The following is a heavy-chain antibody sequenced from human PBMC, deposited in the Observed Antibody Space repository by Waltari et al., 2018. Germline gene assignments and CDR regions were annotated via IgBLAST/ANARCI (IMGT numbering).Heavy chain of an antibody. Sequence: QLQLQESGPGLVKPSETLSLSCSVSGDSIRSSNYYWGWIRQPPGKGLAWIASVSYSGSTYNSPSLKSVVTISADTSRNQFYLRRTSVTATDTAVYYCARSSAGMPRWLGDYWGQGILVTVSS. J-gene: IGHJ4*02. V-gene: IGHV4-39*01. CDR3: ARSSAGMPRWLGDY. CDR1: GDSIRSSNYY. D-gene: IGHD6-19*01. CDR2: VSYSGST.